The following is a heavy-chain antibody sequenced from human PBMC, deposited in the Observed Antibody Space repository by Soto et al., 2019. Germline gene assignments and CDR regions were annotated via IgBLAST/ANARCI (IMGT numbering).Heavy chain of an antibody. CDR1: GYTFTSYG. CDR2: ISAHNGNT. CDR3: ARGRYGDY. J-gene: IGHJ4*02. V-gene: IGHV1-18*01. D-gene: IGHD1-1*01. Sequence: QVHLVQAGAEVKKPGASVKVSCKASGYTFTSYGITWVRQAPGQGLEWMGWISAHNGNTDYTQKLQGRVIVTRDTSTSTAYMELRSLRSDDTAVYYCARGRYGDYWGQGALVTVSS.